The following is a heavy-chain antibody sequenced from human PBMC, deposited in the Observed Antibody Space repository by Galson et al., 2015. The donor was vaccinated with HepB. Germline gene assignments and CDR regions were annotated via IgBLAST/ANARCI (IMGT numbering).Heavy chain of an antibody. CDR1: GFTFSSYG. V-gene: IGHV3-30*18. J-gene: IGHJ4*02. Sequence: SLRLSCAASGFTFSSYGMHWVRQAPGKGLEWVAVISYDGSNKYYADSVKGRFTISRDNSKNTLYLQMNSLRAEDTAVYYCAKDRGRAVAGSYFDYWGQGTLVTVSS. CDR3: AKDRGRAVAGSYFDY. D-gene: IGHD6-19*01. CDR2: ISYDGSNK.